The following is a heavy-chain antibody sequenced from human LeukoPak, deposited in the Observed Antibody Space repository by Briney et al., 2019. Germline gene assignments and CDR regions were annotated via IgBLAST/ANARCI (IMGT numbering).Heavy chain of an antibody. J-gene: IGHJ4*02. CDR3: ARAGVGATATCDY. D-gene: IGHD1-26*01. V-gene: IGHV1-18*01. Sequence: ASVKVSCTASGYTFTSYGISWVRQAPGQGLEWMGWISAYNCNTNYAQKPQGRVTMTTERSTSTAYMEMRSLRSDDTAVYYCARAGVGATATCDYWGQGTLVTVSS. CDR2: ISAYNCNT. CDR1: GYTFTSYG.